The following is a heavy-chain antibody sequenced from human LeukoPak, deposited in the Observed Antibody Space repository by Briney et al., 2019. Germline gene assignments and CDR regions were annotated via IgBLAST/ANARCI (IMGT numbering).Heavy chain of an antibody. V-gene: IGHV4-59*01. Sequence: SETLSLTCTVSGVYISSYYWSWIRQPPGKGLEWIGYIYYSGSTNYNPSLKSRVTISVDTSKNQFSLKLSSVTAADTAVYYCARADGYCSGGSCYSAAYYYMDVWGKGTTVTVSS. CDR2: IYYSGST. CDR1: GVYISSYY. CDR3: ARADGYCSGGSCYSAAYYYMDV. J-gene: IGHJ6*03. D-gene: IGHD2-15*01.